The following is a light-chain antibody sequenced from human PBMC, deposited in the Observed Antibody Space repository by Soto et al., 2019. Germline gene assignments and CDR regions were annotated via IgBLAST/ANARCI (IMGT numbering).Light chain of an antibody. CDR3: QQDGRSPPWT. V-gene: IGKV3-20*01. CDR1: QSVSSSQ. J-gene: IGKJ1*01. Sequence: EIVLTPSPGTLSLSPGDRATLSCTASQSVSSSQLAWYQQKPGQDPRLLIYGASVRATGIPDRFSGSGSGTDFTLSIISLEPEDFAVYYCQQDGRSPPWTFGQGTKVEIK. CDR2: GAS.